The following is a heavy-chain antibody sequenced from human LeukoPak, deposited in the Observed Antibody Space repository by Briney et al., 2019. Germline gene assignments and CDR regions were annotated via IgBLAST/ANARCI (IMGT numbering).Heavy chain of an antibody. D-gene: IGHD1-26*01. J-gene: IGHJ4*02. CDR3: ARDGGGWELLPPDY. CDR1: GGTFSSYA. CDR2: IIPIFGIA. Sequence: GASVTVSCKASGGTFSSYAISWVRQAPGQGLEWMGRIIPIFGIANYAQKFQGRVTITADKSTSTAYMELSSLRSEDTAVYYCARDGGGWELLPPDYRGQGTLVTVSS. V-gene: IGHV1-69*04.